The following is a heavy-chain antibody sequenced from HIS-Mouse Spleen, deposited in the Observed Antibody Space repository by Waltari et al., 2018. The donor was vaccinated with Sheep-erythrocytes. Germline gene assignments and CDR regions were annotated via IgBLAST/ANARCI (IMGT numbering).Heavy chain of an antibody. V-gene: IGHV3-21*01. Sequence: EVQLVESGGGLVKPGGSLRLSCAASGFTFSSYSLNWVRQAPGKGLEWVSSISSGSSYIYYTDSVKGRFTIPRDNAKNALYLQMNSLRAEDTAVYYCARDRSNYFDYWGQGTLVTVSS. CDR3: ARDRSNYFDY. J-gene: IGHJ4*02. CDR1: GFTFSSYS. D-gene: IGHD3-10*01. CDR2: ISSGSSYI.